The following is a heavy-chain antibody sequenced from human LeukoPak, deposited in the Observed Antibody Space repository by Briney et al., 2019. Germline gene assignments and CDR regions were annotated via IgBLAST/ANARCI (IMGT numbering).Heavy chain of an antibody. CDR2: IKSDGSST. CDR3: AKDRYYGSGSYYFDY. J-gene: IGHJ4*02. CDR1: GFIFSDYW. D-gene: IGHD3-10*01. Sequence: PGGSLSLSCAASGFIFSDYWMHWVRQGPGKGLVWVSRIKSDGSSTSYAESVKGRFTTSRDNSKNTLYLQMNSLRAEDTAVYYCAKDRYYGSGSYYFDYWGQGTLVTVSS. V-gene: IGHV3-74*01.